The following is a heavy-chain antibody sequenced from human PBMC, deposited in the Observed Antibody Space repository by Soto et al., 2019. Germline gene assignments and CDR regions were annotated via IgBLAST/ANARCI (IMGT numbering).Heavy chain of an antibody. V-gene: IGHV1-8*01. CDR2: MNPNSGNT. J-gene: IGHJ6*02. D-gene: IGHD6-13*01. Sequence: QVQLAQSGAEVKKPGASVKVSCKASGYTFTNYDINWVRQATGQGLEWMGWMNPNSGNTGYAQKFQDRVTMTRDTSISTAYMELSSLRSEDTAVYYCARGHSSSWLYGMDVWGQGTTVTVSS. CDR1: GYTFTNYD. CDR3: ARGHSSSWLYGMDV.